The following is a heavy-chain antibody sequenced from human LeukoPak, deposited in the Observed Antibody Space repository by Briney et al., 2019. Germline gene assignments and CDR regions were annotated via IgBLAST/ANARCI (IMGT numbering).Heavy chain of an antibody. J-gene: IGHJ4*02. Sequence: GGSLRLSCAGSGFTFSSYSMNWVRQAPGKGLEWVSSISTGGTYIYYADSVKGRFTISRDNAQNSLYLQMNSLRAEDTAVYYCARDPRGATVTSLKIDYWGQGTLVTVSS. CDR3: ARDPRGATVTSLKIDY. D-gene: IGHD4-17*01. V-gene: IGHV3-21*01. CDR1: GFTFSSYS. CDR2: ISTGGTYI.